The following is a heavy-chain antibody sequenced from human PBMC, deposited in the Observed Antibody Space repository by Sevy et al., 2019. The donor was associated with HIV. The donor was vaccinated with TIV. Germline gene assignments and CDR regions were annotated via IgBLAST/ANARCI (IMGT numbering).Heavy chain of an antibody. CDR1: GFTFSGSA. Sequence: GGSLRLSCAASGFTFSGSAMHWVRQASGKGLEWVGRIRSKANSYATANAASVKGRFTISRDDSKNTAYLQMNSLKTEDTAVYYCTSPRFLEWLSAFDIWGQGTMVTVSS. J-gene: IGHJ3*02. CDR3: TSPRFLEWLSAFDI. CDR2: IRSKANSYAT. V-gene: IGHV3-73*01. D-gene: IGHD3-3*01.